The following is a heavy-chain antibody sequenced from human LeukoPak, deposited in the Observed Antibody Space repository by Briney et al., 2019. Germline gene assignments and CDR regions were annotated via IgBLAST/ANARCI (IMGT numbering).Heavy chain of an antibody. Sequence: GGSLRLSCAAPGFTFSSYWMSWVRQAPGKGLEWVANIKQDGSEKYYVDSVKGRFTISRDNAKNSLYLQMKSLRAEDTAVYYCARGPTRANSTDYWGQGALVTVSS. CDR2: IKQDGSEK. J-gene: IGHJ4*02. V-gene: IGHV3-7*01. CDR3: ARGPTRANSTDY. CDR1: GFTFSSYW. D-gene: IGHD2/OR15-2a*01.